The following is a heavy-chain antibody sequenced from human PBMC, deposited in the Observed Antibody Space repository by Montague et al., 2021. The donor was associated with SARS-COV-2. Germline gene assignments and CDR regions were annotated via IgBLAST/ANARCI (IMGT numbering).Heavy chain of an antibody. D-gene: IGHD3-16*01. J-gene: IGHJ4*02. CDR2: ISPTGST. CDR3: VGAPNEYYFDY. V-gene: IGHV4-34*01. Sequence: SETLSLTCDVYGGSFSRYFWSWIRQPPGRGPELIGHISPTGSTRYNPSLDSRVTISLDTSKGRLSLELTSVTVADTSIYFCVGAPNEYYFDYWGQGTPVSVYS. CDR1: GGSFSRYF.